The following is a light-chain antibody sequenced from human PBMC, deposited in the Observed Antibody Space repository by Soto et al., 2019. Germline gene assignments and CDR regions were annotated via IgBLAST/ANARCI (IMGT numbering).Light chain of an antibody. CDR3: QQYHNWPLIT. CDR1: QSVKTF. J-gene: IGKJ5*01. CDR2: DAS. Sequence: EIVLTQSPATLSLSPGQRATLSCRASQSVKTFLVWYQHRPGQAPRVLIYDASHRASGIPARFSGSGSGTEFTLTISSLQSEDFAVYYCQQYHNWPLITFGQGTRLEIK. V-gene: IGKV3-11*01.